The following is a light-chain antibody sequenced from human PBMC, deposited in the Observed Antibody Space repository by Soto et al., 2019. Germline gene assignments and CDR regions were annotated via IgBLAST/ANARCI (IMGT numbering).Light chain of an antibody. J-gene: IGKJ1*01. V-gene: IGKV1-33*01. CDR2: DAS. CDR1: QDISNY. CDR3: QQHVNLPRT. Sequence: DIQMTQSPSSLSASVGDRVTITCQASQDISNYLNWYQQKPGKAPKLLIYDASNLETGVPARFSGRGSGTDFAVTISSLQPEGIVPYYCQQHVNLPRTFGQGTKGEVK.